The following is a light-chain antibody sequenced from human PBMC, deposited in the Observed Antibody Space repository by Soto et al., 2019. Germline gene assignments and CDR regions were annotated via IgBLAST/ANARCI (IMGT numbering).Light chain of an antibody. V-gene: IGLV2-14*03. CDR1: SSDVGGYNY. CDR2: AVN. Sequence: QSALTQPASMSGSPGQWSTISCTGTSSDVGGYNYVSWYRQHPGKAPKLMIYAVNNRPSGVSNRFSGSKSGNTASLTISGRQAEDEADYYCSSHSSSSTLVVFGGGTKLTVL. CDR3: SSHSSSSTLVV. J-gene: IGLJ2*01.